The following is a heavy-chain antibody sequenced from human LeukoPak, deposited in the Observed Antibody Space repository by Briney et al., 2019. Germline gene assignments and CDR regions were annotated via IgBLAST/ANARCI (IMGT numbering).Heavy chain of an antibody. D-gene: IGHD3-10*01. CDR1: GGSFSGYY. CDR3: ARVLLWFGDENPPYFDY. J-gene: IGHJ4*02. V-gene: IGHV4-34*01. Sequence: SETLSLTCAVYGGSFSGYYWSWIRQPPGKGLEWIGEINHSGSTNYNPSLKSRVTISVDTSKNQFSLKLSSVTAADTAVYYCARVLLWFGDENPPYFDYWGQGILVTVSS. CDR2: INHSGST.